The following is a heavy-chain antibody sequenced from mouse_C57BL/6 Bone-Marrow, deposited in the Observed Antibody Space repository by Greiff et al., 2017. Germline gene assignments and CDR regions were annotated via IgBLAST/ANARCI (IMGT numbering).Heavy chain of an antibody. J-gene: IGHJ1*03. CDR1: GFTFSSYA. Sequence: EVKLVESGGGLVKPGGSLKLSCAASGFTFSSYAMSWVRQTPEKSLEWVATISAGGSYTYYPDNVKGRFTISRDNAKNNLYLQMSHLKSEDTAMYDCARKEKLLDRYFDVWGTGTTVTVSS. D-gene: IGHD3-1*01. CDR2: ISAGGSYT. CDR3: ARKEKLLDRYFDV. V-gene: IGHV5-4*03.